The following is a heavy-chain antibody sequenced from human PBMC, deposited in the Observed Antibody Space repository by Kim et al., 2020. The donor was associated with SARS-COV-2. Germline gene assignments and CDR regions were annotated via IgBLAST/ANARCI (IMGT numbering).Heavy chain of an antibody. D-gene: IGHD1-20*01. V-gene: IGHV3-33*01. CDR1: GFSFSNYG. Sequence: GGSLRLSCVASGFSFSNYGMHWVRQSPGKGLEWVAGIWNDGSHKYYADFVKGRFTISRDNFKNVLFLQVNSLRVEDTAVYYCARGYTDLDYWGQGTLLIVST. CDR3: ARGYTDLDY. J-gene: IGHJ4*02. CDR2: IWNDGSHK.